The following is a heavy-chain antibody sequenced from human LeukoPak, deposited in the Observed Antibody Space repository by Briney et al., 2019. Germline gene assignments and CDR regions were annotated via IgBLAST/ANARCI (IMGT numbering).Heavy chain of an antibody. CDR3: ARVVKQQLPPALGY. J-gene: IGHJ4*02. D-gene: IGHD6-13*01. CDR2: MNPNSGNT. V-gene: IGHV1-8*01. Sequence: ASVTVSCKASGYTFTSYDINWVRQATGQGLEWMGWMNPNSGNTGYAQKFQGRVTMTRNTSISTAYMELSSLRSEDTAVYYCARVVKQQLPPALGYWGQGTLVTVSS. CDR1: GYTFTSYD.